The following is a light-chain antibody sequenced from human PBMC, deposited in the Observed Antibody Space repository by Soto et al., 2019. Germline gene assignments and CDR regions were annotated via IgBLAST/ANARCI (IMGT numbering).Light chain of an antibody. CDR1: SSNIGTNA. CDR2: NNN. J-gene: IGLJ1*01. V-gene: IGLV1-44*01. CDR3: AAWDDSLNGYV. Sequence: QSAVTQPPSASGTPGQRVTISCSGGSSNIGTNAVNWYQQLPGTAPKLLIYNNNQRPSGVPDRFSGSKSGTSASLAISGLQSEDEADYYCAAWDDSLNGYVFGTGTKVTDL.